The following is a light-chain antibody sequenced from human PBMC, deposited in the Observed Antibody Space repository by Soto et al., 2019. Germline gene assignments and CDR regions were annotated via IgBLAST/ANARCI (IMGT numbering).Light chain of an antibody. CDR1: SSNIGSNT. CDR3: GSWDSSLSAYV. J-gene: IGLJ1*01. V-gene: IGLV1-51*01. CDR2: DDD. Sequence: QSVLTQPPSASETPEQRVTISCSGSSSNIGSNTVNWYQHLPGTTPKLLIYDDDKRPSGIPDRFSGSKSGTSATLGITGFQTGDEADYYCGSWDSSLSAYVFGTGTQLTVL.